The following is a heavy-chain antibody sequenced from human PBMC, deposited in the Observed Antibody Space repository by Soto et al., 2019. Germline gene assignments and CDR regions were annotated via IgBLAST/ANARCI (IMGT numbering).Heavy chain of an antibody. Sequence: ASVKVSCKASGYTFTGYYMHWVRQAPGQGLEWMGWINPNSGGTNYAQKFQGWVTMTRDTSISTAYMELSRLRSDDTAVYYCARRARPTYYDILTGYNGSNWFDPWRKGTLVTVSS. CDR1: GYTFTGYY. D-gene: IGHD3-9*01. CDR3: ARRARPTYYDILTGYNGSNWFDP. CDR2: INPNSGGT. J-gene: IGHJ5*02. V-gene: IGHV1-2*04.